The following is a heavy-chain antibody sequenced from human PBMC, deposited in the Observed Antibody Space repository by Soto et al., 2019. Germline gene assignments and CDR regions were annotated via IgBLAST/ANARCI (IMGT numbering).Heavy chain of an antibody. CDR2: TYYRSRWYN. J-gene: IGHJ5*02. D-gene: IGHD6-19*01. CDR1: GDSVSSNSAA. CDR3: ARQGPGGWYESRFDP. V-gene: IGHV6-1*01. Sequence: SQTLSLTCAISGDSVSSNSAAWNWIRQSPSRGPEWLGRTYYRSRWYNDYAVSVKSRITINPDTSKNQFSLQLNSVTPEDTAVYHCARQGPGGWYESRFDPWGQGTLVTVSS.